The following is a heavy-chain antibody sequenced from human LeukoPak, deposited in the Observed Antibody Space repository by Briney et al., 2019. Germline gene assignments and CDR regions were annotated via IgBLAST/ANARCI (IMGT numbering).Heavy chain of an antibody. CDR1: GYTFTSYD. CDR3: ARVTYYHILTGSYSGGDFDR. V-gene: IGHV1-8*01. Sequence: ASVKVSCKASGYTFTSYDINWVRQATGQGLEWMGWVNPNSGNTGYAQKFQGRVTMSRDTSTSTAYMELSSLRSEDTAVYYCARVTYYHILTGSYSGGDFDRWGQGTLVTISS. D-gene: IGHD3-9*01. J-gene: IGHJ4*02. CDR2: VNPNSGNT.